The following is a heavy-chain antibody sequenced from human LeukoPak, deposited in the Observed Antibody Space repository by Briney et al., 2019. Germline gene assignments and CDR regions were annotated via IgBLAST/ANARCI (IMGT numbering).Heavy chain of an antibody. CDR3: AKDDSPYSSGWYTDYYHGMDV. CDR1: GFTFSSYG. Sequence: PGRSLRLSCAASGFTFSSYGMHWVRQAPGKGLEWVAVISYDGSNKYYADSVKGRFTISRDNSKNTLYLQMNSLRVEDTAIYYCAKDDSPYSSGWYTDYYHGMDVWGQGTTVTVSS. J-gene: IGHJ6*02. CDR2: ISYDGSNK. D-gene: IGHD6-19*01. V-gene: IGHV3-30*18.